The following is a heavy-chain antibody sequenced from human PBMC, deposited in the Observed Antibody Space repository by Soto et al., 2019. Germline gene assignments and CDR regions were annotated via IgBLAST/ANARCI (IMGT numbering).Heavy chain of an antibody. Sequence: QVQLVESGGGVVQPGESLRLSCAGSGFTFSRYGMDWVRQAPGKGLEWVAVISYDGSNKYYVDSVKGRFTISRDNSKNTLYLQMNSLRAEDTAVYYCAKDRMGAGIRGYFDYWGQGMLVTVSS. J-gene: IGHJ4*02. CDR3: AKDRMGAGIRGYFDY. V-gene: IGHV3-30*18. CDR2: ISYDGSNK. CDR1: GFTFSRYG. D-gene: IGHD3-10*01.